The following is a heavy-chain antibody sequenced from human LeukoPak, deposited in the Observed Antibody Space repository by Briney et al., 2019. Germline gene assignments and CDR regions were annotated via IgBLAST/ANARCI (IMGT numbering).Heavy chain of an antibody. J-gene: IGHJ4*02. Sequence: ETLSLTCTVSGYSISSGYYWGWVRQAPGKGLEWVANIKQDGSEKYYVDSVKGRFTISRDNAKNSLYLQMNSLRAEDTAVYYCARETGNSGSYYGIDYWGQGTLVTVST. D-gene: IGHD1-26*01. V-gene: IGHV3-7*01. CDR3: ARETGNSGSYYGIDY. CDR2: IKQDGSEK. CDR1: GYSISSGYY.